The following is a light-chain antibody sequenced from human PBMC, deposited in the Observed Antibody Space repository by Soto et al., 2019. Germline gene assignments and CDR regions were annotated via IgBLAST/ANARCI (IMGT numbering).Light chain of an antibody. V-gene: IGLV2-8*01. CDR2: EVS. J-gene: IGLJ1*01. CDR1: SSDVGGYNY. Sequence: QSSITQPPSASGTPRQTVTIACTGTSSDVGGYNYVSWYQQHPGKAPKLMIYEVSKRPSGVPDRFSGSKSGNTASLTVSGLQAEDEADYYCSSYAGSNNFVFGTGSKVTVL. CDR3: SSYAGSNNFV.